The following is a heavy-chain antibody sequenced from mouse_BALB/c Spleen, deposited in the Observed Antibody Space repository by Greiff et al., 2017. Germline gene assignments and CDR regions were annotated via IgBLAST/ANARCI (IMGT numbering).Heavy chain of an antibody. Sequence: DAGGGLVQPKGSLKLSCAASGFTFNTYAMNWVRQAPGKGLEWVARIRSKSNNYATYYADSVKDRFTISRDDSQSMLYLQMNNLKTEDTAMYYCVRDYRYDYYYAMDYWGQGTSVTVSS. CDR1: GFTFNTYA. J-gene: IGHJ4*01. CDR3: VRDYRYDYYYAMDY. D-gene: IGHD2-14*01. CDR2: IRSKSNNYAT. V-gene: IGHV10-1*02.